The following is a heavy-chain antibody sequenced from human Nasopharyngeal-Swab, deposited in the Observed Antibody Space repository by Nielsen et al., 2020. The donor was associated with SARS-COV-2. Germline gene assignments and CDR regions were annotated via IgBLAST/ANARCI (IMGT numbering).Heavy chain of an antibody. Sequence: LSLTCAASGFTFDDYAMHWVRQAPGKGLEWVSGISWNSGSIGYADSVKGRFTISRDNAKNSLYLQMNSLRAEDTAVYYCARDGGSYNDYWGQGTLVTVSS. V-gene: IGHV3-9*01. D-gene: IGHD1-26*01. CDR2: ISWNSGSI. CDR3: ARDGGSYNDY. J-gene: IGHJ4*02. CDR1: GFTFDDYA.